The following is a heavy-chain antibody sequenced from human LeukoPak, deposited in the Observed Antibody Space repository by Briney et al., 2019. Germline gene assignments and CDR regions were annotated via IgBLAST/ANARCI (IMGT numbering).Heavy chain of an antibody. D-gene: IGHD5-12*01. CDR3: ATSYDYKVAPFDF. V-gene: IGHV4-4*09. CDR2: INTNGRT. J-gene: IGHJ4*02. CDR1: GGSIRDYQ. Sequence: SETLSLTCAVSGGSIRDYQWSWIRQPPGKGLEWIGHINTNGRTDYNPSLRSRLTFSVDTSRDQFSLKLSSVTAADTAMYYCATSYDYKVAPFDFWGQGTLVTVSS.